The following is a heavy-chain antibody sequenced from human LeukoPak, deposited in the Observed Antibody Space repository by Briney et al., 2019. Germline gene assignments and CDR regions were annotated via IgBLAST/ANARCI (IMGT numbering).Heavy chain of an antibody. CDR3: AKNHDSNSYHTDDAFDV. Sequence: GGSLRLSCAASGFTLSRYSVNWVRQAPGKGLEWVSVISVSGFSTYYADSVKGRFTISRDNSKNTLYLQMNSLRAEDTAVYYCAKNHDSNSYHTDDAFDVWGQGTMVTVSS. CDR1: GFTLSRYS. J-gene: IGHJ3*01. CDR2: ISVSGFST. D-gene: IGHD2/OR15-2a*01. V-gene: IGHV3-23*01.